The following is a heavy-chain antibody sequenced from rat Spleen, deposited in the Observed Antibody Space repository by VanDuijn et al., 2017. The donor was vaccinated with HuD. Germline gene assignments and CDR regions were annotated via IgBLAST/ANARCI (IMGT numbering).Heavy chain of an antibody. V-gene: IGHV5-31*01. J-gene: IGHJ1*01. CDR2: ITSLGSGT. D-gene: IGHD2-2*01. Sequence: EVKLVETGGGLVQPGRSLKLSCVASGFTFNSYWMYWIRQAPGKGLEWIASITSLGSGTYYPDSVQGRFTVSRDNAKRTLFLQMDSLRSDDTATYYCAGAGYLRDWYFDFWGPGTMVTVSS. CDR3: AGAGYLRDWYFDF. CDR1: GFTFNSYW.